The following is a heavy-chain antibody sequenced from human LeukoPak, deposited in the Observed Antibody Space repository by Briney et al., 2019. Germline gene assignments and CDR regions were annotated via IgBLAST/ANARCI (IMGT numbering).Heavy chain of an antibody. CDR3: ARANWFDY. Sequence: GGSLRLSCAASGFTFRSYEMNWVRQAPGKGLEWVSYISSSGGTIYYADSEKGRFTISRDNAKNSLYLQMNSLRAEDTAVYYCARANWFDYWGQGSLVTVSS. CDR2: ISSSGGTI. D-gene: IGHD2-8*01. J-gene: IGHJ5*01. V-gene: IGHV3-48*03. CDR1: GFTFRSYE.